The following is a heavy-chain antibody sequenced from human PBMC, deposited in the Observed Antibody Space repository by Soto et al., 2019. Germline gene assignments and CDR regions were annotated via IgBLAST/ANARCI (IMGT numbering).Heavy chain of an antibody. D-gene: IGHD3-10*01. CDR1: GGSISSYY. V-gene: IGHV4-59*08. CDR2: IYYSGST. Sequence: QVQLQESGPGLVKPSETLSLTCTVSGGSISSYYWGWIRQPPGKGLEWIGYIYYSGSTNYNPSLKSRVTIPLDTSKNQFSLKLNSMTAADTAVYYCARHNYGSGSTYFDYWGQGTLVTVSS. CDR3: ARHNYGSGSTYFDY. J-gene: IGHJ4*02.